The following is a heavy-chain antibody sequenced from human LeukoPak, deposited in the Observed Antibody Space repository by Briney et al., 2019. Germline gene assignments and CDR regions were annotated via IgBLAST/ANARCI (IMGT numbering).Heavy chain of an antibody. CDR3: ARVHGAYPFDS. CDR1: GFTFSSYS. CDR2: ISSGSSTI. V-gene: IGHV3-48*01. J-gene: IGHJ4*02. Sequence: GGSLRLSCAASGFTFSSYSMNWVRQAPGKGLEWISYISSGSSTIYYADSVKGRFTISRDNAKNSLYLQMNSLRAEDTAVYYCARVHGAYPFDSWGQGTLVTVSS. D-gene: IGHD4/OR15-4a*01.